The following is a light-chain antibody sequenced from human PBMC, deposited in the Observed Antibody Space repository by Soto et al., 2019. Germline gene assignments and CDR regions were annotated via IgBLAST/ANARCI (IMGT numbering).Light chain of an antibody. CDR3: QQRNSWPIT. Sequence: DIVLTQSPATLSWSAGDTATLSCGASQDIGIELAWYQQRPGQPPRLLICDASNRATGIPARFSGSGSATDFTLTISTLEPEDCGIYFCQQRNSWPITFGQGTRLEIK. CDR1: QDIGIE. V-gene: IGKV3-11*01. CDR2: DAS. J-gene: IGKJ5*01.